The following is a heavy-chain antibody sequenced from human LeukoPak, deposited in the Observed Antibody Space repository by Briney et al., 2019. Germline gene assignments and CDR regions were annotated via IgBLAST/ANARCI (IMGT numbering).Heavy chain of an antibody. V-gene: IGHV3-30*18. J-gene: IGHJ4*02. CDR3: AKDPLGFSRSSPGDY. CDR1: GFTFSSYG. Sequence: GGSLRLSCAASGFTFSSYGMHWVRQAPGKGLEWVAVISYDGSMKFYADSVKGRFTISRDNSKNTPYLQMNTLRPEDTAVYYCAKDPLGFSRSSPGDYWGQGTPVTVSS. CDR2: ISYDGSMK.